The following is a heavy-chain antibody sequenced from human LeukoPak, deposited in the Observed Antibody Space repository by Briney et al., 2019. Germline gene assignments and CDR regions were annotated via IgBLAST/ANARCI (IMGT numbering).Heavy chain of an antibody. Sequence: GGSLRLSCAASGFTFSSYAMSWVRQAPGKGLEWVSAISGGGGTTYYADSVRGRFTISRDNSKNTLYLQMNSLRVEDTAVYYCASTPPYYYDSSDYYYYWGQGTLVTVSS. CDR3: ASTPPYYYDSSDYYYY. CDR2: ISGGGGTT. CDR1: GFTFSSYA. D-gene: IGHD3-22*01. V-gene: IGHV3-23*01. J-gene: IGHJ4*02.